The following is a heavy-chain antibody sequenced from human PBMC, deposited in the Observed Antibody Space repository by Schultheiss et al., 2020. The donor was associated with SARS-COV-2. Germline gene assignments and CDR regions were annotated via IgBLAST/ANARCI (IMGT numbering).Heavy chain of an antibody. Sequence: SQTLSLTCTVSGGSISSYYWSWIRQPPGKGLEWIGRIYTTGSTNYNPSLKSRVTISVDTSKNQFSLKLSSVTAADTAVYYCARRRLACCSSTLNMYYFDYWGQGTLVTVSS. V-gene: IGHV4-4*07. CDR3: ARRRLACCSSTLNMYYFDY. CDR1: GGSISSYY. CDR2: IYTTGST. J-gene: IGHJ4*02. D-gene: IGHD2-2*01.